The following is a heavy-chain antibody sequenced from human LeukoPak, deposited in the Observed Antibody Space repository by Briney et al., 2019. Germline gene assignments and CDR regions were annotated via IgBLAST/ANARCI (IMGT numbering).Heavy chain of an antibody. Sequence: PGGFLRLSCAASGFTFSNHGMHWGRQAPGKGLEWVALIRFDGSHKYYADSVKGRFTISGDNSKSTVYLQMNSLRAEDTAVYYCSKDLTSDFGGDFDPWGQGTLVTVSS. J-gene: IGHJ5*02. CDR1: GFTFSNHG. V-gene: IGHV3-30*02. CDR3: SKDLTSDFGGDFDP. D-gene: IGHD3-10*01. CDR2: IRFDGSHK.